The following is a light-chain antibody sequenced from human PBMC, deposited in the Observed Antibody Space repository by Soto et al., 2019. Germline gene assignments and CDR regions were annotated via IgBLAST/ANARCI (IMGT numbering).Light chain of an antibody. J-gene: IGLJ1*01. CDR1: SSKIGAGYD. CDR3: QSYDGSLSGSV. CDR2: GNS. V-gene: IGLV1-40*01. Sequence: QSVLTQPPSVSGAPGQRVTISCTGSSSKIGAGYDVHWYQQLPGTAPKLLIYGNSNRPSGVPDRFSGSKSGTPASLAITGLQAEDEADYYCQSYDGSLSGSVFGTGTKVTVL.